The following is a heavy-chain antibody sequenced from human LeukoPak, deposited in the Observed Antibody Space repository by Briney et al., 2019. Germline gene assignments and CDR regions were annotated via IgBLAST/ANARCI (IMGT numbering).Heavy chain of an antibody. J-gene: IGHJ5*02. Sequence: SATLSLTRSVSGGSISSSPYSWGSIRLPPGKGLEWIGAIPYTGTIYYNPPLRSRVPMSLDTAKNQFSLQLNPVTAADTAVYYCARHGRTNGRTTIAFFKGRRERYDWVDPWGQGTLVTVSS. CDR3: ARHGRTNGRTTIAFFKGRRERYDWVDP. CDR1: GGSISSSPYS. D-gene: IGHD1-1*01. V-gene: IGHV4-39*01. CDR2: IPYTGTI.